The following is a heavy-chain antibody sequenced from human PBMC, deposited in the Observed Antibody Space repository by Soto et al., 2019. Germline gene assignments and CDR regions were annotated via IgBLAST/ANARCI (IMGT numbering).Heavy chain of an antibody. J-gene: IGHJ4*02. CDR3: AHRRRGEGCYSFDY. CDR2: IYWDDDE. V-gene: IGHV2-5*02. CDR1: GFSLTTSEVG. Sequence: QITLKESGPTLVKPTQTLTLTCTFSGFSLTTSEVGVGWIRQPPGKALEWLALIYWDDDEHYNQSLENILIITKDTSKTQVVLSMTHMDPVDTATYYCAHRRRGEGCYSFDYWGQGTLVIVSS. D-gene: IGHD3-10*01.